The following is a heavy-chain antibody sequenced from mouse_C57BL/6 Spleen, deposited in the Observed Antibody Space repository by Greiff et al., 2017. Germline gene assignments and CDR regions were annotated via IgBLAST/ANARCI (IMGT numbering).Heavy chain of an antibody. CDR1: GYTFTSYW. CDR2: IHPNSGST. J-gene: IGHJ4*01. V-gene: IGHV1-64*01. CDR3: ASQDYGRRARDD. Sequence: VQLQQPGAELVKPGASVKLSCKASGYTFTSYWMHWVKQRPGQGLEWIGMIHPNSGSTNYNEKFKSKATLTVDKSSSTAYMQLSSLTSEDSAVYDCASQDYGRRARDDWGKETSVTVSS. D-gene: IGHD1-1*01.